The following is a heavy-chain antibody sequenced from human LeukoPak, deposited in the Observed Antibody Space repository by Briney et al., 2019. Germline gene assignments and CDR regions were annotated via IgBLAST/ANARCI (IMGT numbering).Heavy chain of an antibody. V-gene: IGHV1-46*01. Sequence: ASVKVSCKASGYTFTNYYMRWVRQAPGQGLEWMGLINPSGGSTSYAQKFQGRVTITRDTSTSTVYMELSSLRSEDTAVYYCAREERQYYYGSGSYYPSSFNNWFDPWGQGTLVTVSS. CDR2: INPSGGST. CDR1: GYTFTNYY. J-gene: IGHJ5*02. CDR3: AREERQYYYGSGSYYPSSFNNWFDP. D-gene: IGHD3-10*01.